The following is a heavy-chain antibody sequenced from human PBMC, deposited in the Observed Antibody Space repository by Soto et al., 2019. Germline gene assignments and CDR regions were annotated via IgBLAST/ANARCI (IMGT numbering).Heavy chain of an antibody. Sequence: QVQLVESGGGVVQPGRSLRLSCAASGFTFSSYAMHWVRQAPGKGLEWVAVISYDGSNKYYADSVKGRFTISRDNSKNTLYLQMNSLRAEDTAVYYCARTRIKILPRLVDSYFDFWGQGTLVTVSS. CDR3: ARTRIKILPRLVDSYFDF. D-gene: IGHD3-9*01. J-gene: IGHJ4*02. V-gene: IGHV3-30-3*01. CDR1: GFTFSSYA. CDR2: ISYDGSNK.